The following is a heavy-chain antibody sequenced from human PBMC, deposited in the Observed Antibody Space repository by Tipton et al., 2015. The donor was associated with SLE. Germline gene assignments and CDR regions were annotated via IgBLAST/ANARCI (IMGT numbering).Heavy chain of an antibody. CDR3: ASCLGLARAFEI. CDR1: GGSISSSSYY. Sequence: TLSLTCTASGGSISSSSYYWGWIRQPPGKGLEWIGSIYHSGSTYYSPSLKSRVTISLDTSKNQFSLKLSSVTAADTAVYYCASCLGLARAFEIWGQGTMVTVSS. CDR2: IYHSGST. J-gene: IGHJ3*02. D-gene: IGHD7-27*01. V-gene: IGHV4-39*07.